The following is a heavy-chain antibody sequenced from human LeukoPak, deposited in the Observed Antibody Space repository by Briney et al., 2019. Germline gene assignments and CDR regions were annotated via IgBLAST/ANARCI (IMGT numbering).Heavy chain of an antibody. V-gene: IGHV3-15*01. CDR1: GFTVTNAW. D-gene: IGHD2/OR15-2a*01. J-gene: IGHJ3*02. CDR2: IKSKGDGGTT. Sequence: GGSLILSCAASGFTVTNAWMSWVRQAPGKGLEWVGRIKSKGDGGTTDHAAPLKGRFTTSRDDSKNTLNLQMNSLKTEDTAVYYCTTYNSRDAFNIWGQGTMVTVSS. CDR3: TTYNSRDAFNI.